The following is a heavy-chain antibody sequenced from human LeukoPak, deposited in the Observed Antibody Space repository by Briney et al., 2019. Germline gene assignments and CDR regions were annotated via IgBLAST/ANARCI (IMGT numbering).Heavy chain of an antibody. Sequence: PGGSLRLSCAASGFTFSSYSMNWVRQAPGKGLEWVSSISSSSSYIYYADSVKGRFTISRDNAKNSLYLQMNSLRAEDTAVYYCARDETIFGVVIQEYWGQGTLVTVSS. D-gene: IGHD3-3*01. CDR1: GFTFSSYS. CDR2: ISSSSSYI. V-gene: IGHV3-21*01. J-gene: IGHJ4*02. CDR3: ARDETIFGVVIQEY.